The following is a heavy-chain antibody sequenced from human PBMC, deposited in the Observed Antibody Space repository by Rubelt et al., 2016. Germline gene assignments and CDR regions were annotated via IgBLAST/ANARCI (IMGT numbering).Heavy chain of an antibody. D-gene: IGHD3-22*01. CDR1: GFSFSGHW. V-gene: IGHV3-7*05. CDR3: ARLGDNSGYVDY. CDR2: INQDASEK. J-gene: IGHJ4*02. Sequence: EVQLVESGGGLVQPGGSLRVSCTASGFSFSGHWMTWVRQAPGKGLEWVASINQDASEKHYVDSVWGRFTVSRDSPKNSLYLQMNSRGVEDTAVDYCARLGDNSGYVDYWGQGTLVTVSS.